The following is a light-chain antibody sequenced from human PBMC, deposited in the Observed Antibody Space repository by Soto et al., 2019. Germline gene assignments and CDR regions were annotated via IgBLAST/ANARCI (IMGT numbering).Light chain of an antibody. V-gene: IGKV1-5*01. CDR1: QSISSW. J-gene: IGKJ1*01. CDR3: QQYQSYSRT. Sequence: DIQMTQSPSTLSASVGDRVTITCRASQSISSWLAWYQQKPGKAPKLLIYDASSLESGVPSRFSGSGSGTEFTLTISSLKPDDFATYSCQQYQSYSRTFGQGTKVEIK. CDR2: DAS.